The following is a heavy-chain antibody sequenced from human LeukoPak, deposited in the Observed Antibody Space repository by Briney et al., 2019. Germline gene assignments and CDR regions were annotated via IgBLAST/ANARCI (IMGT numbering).Heavy chain of an antibody. V-gene: IGHV1-69*13. CDR1: GGTFSSYA. D-gene: IGHD6-19*01. J-gene: IGHJ4*02. CDR2: IIPIFGTA. Sequence: GASVTVSCKASGGTFSSYAISWVRQPPGQGLEWMGGIIPIFGTANYAQKFQGRVTITADESTSTAYMELSSLRSEDTAVYYCARGAVAAFSRWGQGTLVTVSS. CDR3: ARGAVAAFSR.